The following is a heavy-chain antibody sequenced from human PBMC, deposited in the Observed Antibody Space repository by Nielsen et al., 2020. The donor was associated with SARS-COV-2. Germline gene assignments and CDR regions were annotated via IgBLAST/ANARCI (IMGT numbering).Heavy chain of an antibody. CDR1: GFTFSNYW. D-gene: IGHD7-27*01. Sequence: GGSLRLSCAASGFTFSNYWMSWVRQAPGKGLEWVANIRYDGSQKSYVDSVKGRFSISRDNAKKSVYLQMSSLRVEDTATYYCAKDETTSGVNFFHYWGQGALVTVSS. CDR3: AKDETTSGVNFFHY. V-gene: IGHV3-7*03. J-gene: IGHJ4*02. CDR2: IRYDGSQK.